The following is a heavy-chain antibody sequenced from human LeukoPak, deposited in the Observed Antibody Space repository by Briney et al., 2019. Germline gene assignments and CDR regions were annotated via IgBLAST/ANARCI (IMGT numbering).Heavy chain of an antibody. CDR2: IYYSGST. CDR1: GGSISSSIYY. D-gene: IGHD4-17*01. J-gene: IGHJ4*02. Sequence: SETLSLTCNVSGGSISSSIYYWGWIRQPPGKGLEWIGSIYYSGSTYYNPSLKSRVTMSVDTSKNQFSLKLSSVTAADTAVYYCARVATVTTFDNWGQGTLVTVS. V-gene: IGHV4-39*01. CDR3: ARVATVTTFDN.